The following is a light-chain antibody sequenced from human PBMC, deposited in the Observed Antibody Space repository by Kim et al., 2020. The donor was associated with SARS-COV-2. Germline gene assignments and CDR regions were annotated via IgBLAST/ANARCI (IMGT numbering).Light chain of an antibody. V-gene: IGLV10-54*04. J-gene: IGLJ3*02. CDR2: RNN. CDR3: SAWDTSLSAWV. Sequence: RQTTTPTYTGTSNSGGSEGAPWLQHHQSHPPKLLSHRNNNRPPGISERISASRSGDTASLTITGLQPDDEADYYCSAWDTSLSAWVFGGGTKVTVL. CDR1: SNSGGSEG.